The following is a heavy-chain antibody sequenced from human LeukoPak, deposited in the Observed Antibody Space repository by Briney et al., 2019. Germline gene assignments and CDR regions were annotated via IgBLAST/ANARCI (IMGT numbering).Heavy chain of an antibody. Sequence: ASVKVSCKASGYTFTSYGISWVRQAPGQGLEWMGWISAYNGNTNYAQKLQGRVTMTTDTSTSTAYMELRSLRSDDTAVYYCARATPDYDFWSGYLNYFDYWGQGTLVTVSS. D-gene: IGHD3-3*01. CDR2: ISAYNGNT. V-gene: IGHV1-18*01. CDR1: GYTFTSYG. CDR3: ARATPDYDFWSGYLNYFDY. J-gene: IGHJ4*02.